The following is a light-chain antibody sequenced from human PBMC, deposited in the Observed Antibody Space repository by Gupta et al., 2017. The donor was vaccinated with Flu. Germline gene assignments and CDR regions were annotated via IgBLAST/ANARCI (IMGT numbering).Light chain of an antibody. Sequence: SSELTQDPAVSVALGQTVRITCQGDSLRSYYASWYQQKPGQAPVLVIYGKNNRPSGIPDRVSGSNSGITAALTITGAQSDDEADYYCNSRDIRGNNLIVFGGGTKLTVL. CDR1: SLRSYY. J-gene: IGLJ3*02. V-gene: IGLV3-19*01. CDR2: GKN. CDR3: NSRDIRGNNLIV.